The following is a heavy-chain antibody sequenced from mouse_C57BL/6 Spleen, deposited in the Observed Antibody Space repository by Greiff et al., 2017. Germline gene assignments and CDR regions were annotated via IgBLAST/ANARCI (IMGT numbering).Heavy chain of an antibody. V-gene: IGHV1-55*01. J-gene: IGHJ4*01. CDR1: GYTFTSYW. CDR3: ARNRYYYGSSYYAMDY. D-gene: IGHD1-1*01. Sequence: QVQLQQPGAELVKPGASVKMSCKASGYTFTSYWITWVKQRPGQGLEWIGDIYPGSGSTNYNEKFKSKATLTVDTSYSTAYMQLSSLTSEDSAVYYCARNRYYYGSSYYAMDYWGQGTSVTVSS. CDR2: IYPGSGST.